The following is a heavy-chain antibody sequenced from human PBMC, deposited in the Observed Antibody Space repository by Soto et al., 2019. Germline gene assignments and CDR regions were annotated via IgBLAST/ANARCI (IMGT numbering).Heavy chain of an antibody. CDR3: AKRSSSTTFDY. Sequence: EVQLLESGGGLVQPGESLRLSCAASGFTSSSYAMSCVRQAPGKGLAWVSVISGSADSTYYADSVKARFPISRDNSKNTLYLQVNSLRAEETVVYYCAKRSSSTTFDYWGQVPLVTFSS. D-gene: IGHD6-6*01. J-gene: IGHJ4*02. CDR2: ISGSADST. V-gene: IGHV3-23*01. CDR1: GFTSSSYA.